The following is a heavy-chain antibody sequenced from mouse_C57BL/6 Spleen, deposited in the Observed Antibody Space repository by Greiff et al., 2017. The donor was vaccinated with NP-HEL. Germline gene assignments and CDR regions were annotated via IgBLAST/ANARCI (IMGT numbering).Heavy chain of an antibody. CDR1: GFTFTDYY. V-gene: IGHV7-3*01. J-gene: IGHJ4*01. Sequence: EVQLMESGGGLVQPGGSLSLSCAASGFTFTDYYMSWVRQPPGKALEWLGFIRNNANGYTTEYSASVKGRFTISRDNSQSILYRQMNALRAEDSATYYCARPLLFYYAMDYWGQGTSVTVSS. CDR3: ARPLLFYYAMDY. D-gene: IGHD6-5*01. CDR2: IRNNANGYTT.